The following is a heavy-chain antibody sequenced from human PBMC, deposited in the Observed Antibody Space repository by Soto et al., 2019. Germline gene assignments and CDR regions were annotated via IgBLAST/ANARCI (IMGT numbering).Heavy chain of an antibody. J-gene: IGHJ6*03. Sequence: GGSLRLSCAASGFTFSSYSMNWVRQAPGKGLEWVSYISSSSSTIYYADSVKGRFTISRDNAKNSLYLQMNSLRAEDTAVYYCARDQWGGYCSGGSCSEDVYYYYMDVWGKGTTVTISS. D-gene: IGHD2-15*01. CDR2: ISSSSSTI. CDR1: GFTFSSYS. V-gene: IGHV3-48*01. CDR3: ARDQWGGYCSGGSCSEDVYYYYMDV.